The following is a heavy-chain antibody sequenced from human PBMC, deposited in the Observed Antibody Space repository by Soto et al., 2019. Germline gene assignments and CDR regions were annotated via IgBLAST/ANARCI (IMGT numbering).Heavy chain of an antibody. CDR2: IHYSGST. D-gene: IGHD2-21*01. CDR1: GGSVNSGAYY. CDR3: ARGGDAYENGH. J-gene: IGHJ4*02. V-gene: IGHV4-61*08. Sequence: QVQLQESGPGLVKPSETLSLTCTVSGGSVNSGAYYWSWIRQPPGKGLEWIGFIHYSGSTNYNPSLNSRVTMSGDTSTEQCSMKLSSVNAAYTAVDYWARGGDAYENGHWGQGTLVTVSS.